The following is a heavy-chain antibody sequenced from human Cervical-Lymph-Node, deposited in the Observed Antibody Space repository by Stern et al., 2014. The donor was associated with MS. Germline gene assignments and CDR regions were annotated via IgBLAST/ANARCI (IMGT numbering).Heavy chain of an antibody. CDR3: ARGPLMRGWFDP. CDR2: INPSSGSA. Sequence: VQLVESGADVKKPGASVRGSCKTSEDTFTDYYIHWVRQAPGQGLQWMGVINPSSGSATYAQKFQGRVTMTRDKSTTTVYMELSSLRSEDTAVYYCARGPLMRGWFDPWGQGTLVTVSS. CDR1: EDTFTDYY. V-gene: IGHV1-46*01. J-gene: IGHJ5*02.